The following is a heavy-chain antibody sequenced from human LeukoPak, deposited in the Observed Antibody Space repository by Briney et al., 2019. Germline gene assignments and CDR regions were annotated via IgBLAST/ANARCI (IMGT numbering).Heavy chain of an antibody. CDR2: ISSSDSTI. J-gene: IGHJ4*02. V-gene: IGHV3-11*01. D-gene: IGHD5-12*01. CDR3: AKEPNKYSGYDYFDY. Sequence: GGSLRLSCAASGFTFSDYYMSWIRQAPGKGLEWVSYISSSDSTIYYADSVKGRFTISRDNAKNSLYLQMNSLRVEDTALYYCAKEPNKYSGYDYFDYWGQGTLVTVSS. CDR1: GFTFSDYY.